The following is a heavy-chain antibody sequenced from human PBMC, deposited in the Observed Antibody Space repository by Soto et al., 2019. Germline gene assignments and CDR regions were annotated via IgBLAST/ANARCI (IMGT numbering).Heavy chain of an antibody. Sequence: GGSLRLSCAASGFTFSSYAMSWVRQAPGKGLEWVSAISGSGGSTYYAVSVKGRFTISRDNSKNTLFLQMNSLRAEDSPVYYCATCRRDCSSTSCYVGLFWLIDYWGQGTLVTVSS. CDR3: ATCRRDCSSTSCYVGLFWLIDY. D-gene: IGHD2-2*01. V-gene: IGHV3-23*01. CDR1: GFTFSSYA. J-gene: IGHJ4*02. CDR2: ISGSGGST.